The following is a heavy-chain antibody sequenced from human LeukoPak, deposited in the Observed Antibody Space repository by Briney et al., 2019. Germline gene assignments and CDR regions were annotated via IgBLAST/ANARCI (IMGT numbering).Heavy chain of an antibody. J-gene: IGHJ6*03. V-gene: IGHV1-8*03. CDR1: GGTFSSYA. CDR2: MNPNSGNT. D-gene: IGHD4-17*01. Sequence: ASVKVSCKASGGTFSSYAISWVRQATGQGLEWMGWMNPNSGNTGYAQKFQGRVTITRNTSISTAYMELSSLRSEDTAVYYCARGPTPNDYGDYDGYYYYMDVWGKGTTVTVSS. CDR3: ARGPTPNDYGDYDGYYYYMDV.